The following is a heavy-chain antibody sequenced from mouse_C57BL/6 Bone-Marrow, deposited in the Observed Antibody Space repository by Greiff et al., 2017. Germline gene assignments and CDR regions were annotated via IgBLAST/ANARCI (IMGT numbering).Heavy chain of an antibody. CDR1: GFSLTSYG. Sequence: VQLQQSGPGLVAPSQSLSITCTVSGFSLTSYGVDWVRQSPGKGLEWLGVIWGVGSTNYNSALKSRLSISKDNSKSQVFLKMNSLQTEDTAMYYCARSYGNYVGFAYWGQGTLVTVSA. V-gene: IGHV2-6*01. CDR2: IWGVGST. D-gene: IGHD2-1*01. J-gene: IGHJ3*01. CDR3: ARSYGNYVGFAY.